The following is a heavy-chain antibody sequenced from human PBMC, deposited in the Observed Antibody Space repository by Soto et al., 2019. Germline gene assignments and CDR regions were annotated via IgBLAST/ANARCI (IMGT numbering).Heavy chain of an antibody. D-gene: IGHD5-12*01. CDR1: RYSINNNNW. J-gene: IGHJ4*02. CDR3: TKNSAYALDY. CDR2: LHHGGST. Sequence: PSETLSLTCDVSRYSINNNNWWSWVRQPPGGGLEWIGGLHHGGSTNYNPSLESRATFSVDISKNQFFLKLSSVTAADTAVYYCTKNSAYALDYWGQGTLVTVSS. V-gene: IGHV4-4*02.